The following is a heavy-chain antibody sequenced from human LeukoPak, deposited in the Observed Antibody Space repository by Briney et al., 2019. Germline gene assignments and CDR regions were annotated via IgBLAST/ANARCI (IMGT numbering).Heavy chain of an antibody. V-gene: IGHV3-23*01. Sequence: GGSLRLSCVASGFTFNSYAMSWVRQAPGKGLEWVSSISGSGDRTYDADSVKGRFTISRDNSENTPYLQMNSLRAEDTAVYHCAKDRLELRNYYYYGMDVWGQGTTVTVSS. D-gene: IGHD1-7*01. CDR2: ISGSGDRT. J-gene: IGHJ6*02. CDR3: AKDRLELRNYYYYGMDV. CDR1: GFTFNSYA.